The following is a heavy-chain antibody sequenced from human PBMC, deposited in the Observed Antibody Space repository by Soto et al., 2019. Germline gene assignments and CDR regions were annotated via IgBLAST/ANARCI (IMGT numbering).Heavy chain of an antibody. J-gene: IGHJ4*02. Sequence: QVQLVESGGGVVQPGRSLRLSCAASGFTFSSYGMHWVRQAPGKGLEWVAVISYDGSNKYYADSVKGRFTISRDNSKNTLYLQMNSLGAEDTAVYYCAKASYDYVWGSYPPAGGWGQGTLVTVSS. CDR1: GFTFSSYG. CDR2: ISYDGSNK. V-gene: IGHV3-30*18. D-gene: IGHD3-16*02. CDR3: AKASYDYVWGSYPPAGG.